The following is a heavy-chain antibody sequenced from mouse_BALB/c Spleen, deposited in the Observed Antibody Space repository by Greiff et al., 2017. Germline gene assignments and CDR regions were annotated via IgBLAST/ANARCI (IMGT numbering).Heavy chain of an antibody. CDR3: ARDYYGYRFAY. J-gene: IGHJ3*01. V-gene: IGHV5-6-5*01. CDR1: GFTFSSYA. Sequence: EVMLVESGGGLVKPGGSLKLSCAASGFTFSSYAMSWVRQTPEKRLEWVASISSGGSTYYPDSVKGRFTISRDNARNILYLQMSSLRSEDTAMYYCARDYYGYRFAYWGQGTLVTVSA. CDR2: ISSGGST. D-gene: IGHD1-2*01.